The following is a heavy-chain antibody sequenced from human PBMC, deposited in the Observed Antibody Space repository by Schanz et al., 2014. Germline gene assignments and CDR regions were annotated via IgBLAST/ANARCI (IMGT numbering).Heavy chain of an antibody. V-gene: IGHV3-23*01. J-gene: IGHJ3*02. D-gene: IGHD3-10*01. CDR2: ISGGGGTT. Sequence: EVQLLESGGGLVQPGGSLRLSCAASGFTFSGFWMTWVRQAPGKGLEWVSAISGGGGTTYYADSVKGRFTISRDNSKNTLYLQMNSLRAEDTAVYYCAKGRFGELSAFDIWGQGTMVTVSS. CDR3: AKGRFGELSAFDI. CDR1: GFTFSGFW.